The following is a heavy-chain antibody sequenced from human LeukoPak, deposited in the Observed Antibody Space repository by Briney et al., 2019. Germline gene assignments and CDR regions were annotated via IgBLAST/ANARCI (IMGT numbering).Heavy chain of an antibody. Sequence: PSVKVSCEASGYILTGYYMHWVRQAPGQGLEWMGWINTNSGVTKYSQKFQGRVTMTRDTSINTVYMELSRLTSDDTAVYFCARGPNHYYYMDVWGKGTTVTVSS. V-gene: IGHV1-2*02. CDR1: GYILTGYY. D-gene: IGHD2-8*01. J-gene: IGHJ6*03. CDR2: INTNSGVT. CDR3: ARGPNHYYYMDV.